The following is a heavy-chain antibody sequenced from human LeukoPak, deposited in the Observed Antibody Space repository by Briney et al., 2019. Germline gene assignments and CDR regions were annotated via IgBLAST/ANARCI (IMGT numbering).Heavy chain of an antibody. CDR2: ISGSGGST. V-gene: IGHV3-23*01. D-gene: IGHD2-15*01. CDR3: AKDRSAVSRVVVAAHFDY. Sequence: SGGSLRLSCAASGFTFSSYAMSWVRQAPGKGLGWVSAISGSGGSTYYADSVKGRFTISRDNSKNTLYLQMNSLRAEDTAVYYCAKDRSAVSRVVVAAHFDYWGQGTLVTVSS. CDR1: GFTFSSYA. J-gene: IGHJ4*02.